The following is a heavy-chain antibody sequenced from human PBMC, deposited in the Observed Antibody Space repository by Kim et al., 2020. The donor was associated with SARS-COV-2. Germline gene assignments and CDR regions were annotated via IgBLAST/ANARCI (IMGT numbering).Heavy chain of an antibody. Sequence: GGSLRLSCAASGFTFSNYAMNWVRQAPGKGLEWVSAISGSGVSTYYADSVKGRFTLSRDNSKNTLYLQMNSLRADDTAVYYCAKAPSTSRAYYFDCWGQGTLVTVSS. CDR2: ISGSGVST. CDR1: GFTFSNYA. V-gene: IGHV3-23*01. D-gene: IGHD3-16*01. CDR3: AKAPSTSRAYYFDC. J-gene: IGHJ4*02.